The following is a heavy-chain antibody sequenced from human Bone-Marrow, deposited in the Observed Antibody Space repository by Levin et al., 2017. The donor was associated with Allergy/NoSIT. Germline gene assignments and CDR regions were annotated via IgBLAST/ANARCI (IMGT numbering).Heavy chain of an antibody. D-gene: IGHD1-7*01. CDR3: AKVPRSTGTTWWFDP. CDR1: GGTFRTSA. V-gene: IGHV1-69*13. CDR2: IIPMLGTP. J-gene: IGHJ5*02. Sequence: SVKVSCKAHGGTFRTSAISWVRQAPGQGLDWMGGIIPMLGTPNYAQKFQARVTISADESTNTAYLDLTSLTSADTAVYYCAKVPRSTGTTWWFDPWGQGTLVTVSS.